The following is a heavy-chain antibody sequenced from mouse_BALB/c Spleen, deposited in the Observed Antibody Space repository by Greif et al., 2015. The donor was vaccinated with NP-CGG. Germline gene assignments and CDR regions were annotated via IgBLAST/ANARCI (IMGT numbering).Heavy chain of an antibody. J-gene: IGHJ3*01. CDR1: GYSFTSYY. V-gene: IGHV1-66*01. D-gene: IGHD2-4*01. CDR2: IFPGSGNT. Sequence: VQLQQSGPELVKPGASVKISCKASGYSFTSYYIHWVKQRPGQGLEWIGWIFPGSGNTKYNEEFKGKATLTADTSSSTAYMQLSSLTSEDSAVYFCARSITTGFAYWGQGTLVTVSA. CDR3: ARSITTGFAY.